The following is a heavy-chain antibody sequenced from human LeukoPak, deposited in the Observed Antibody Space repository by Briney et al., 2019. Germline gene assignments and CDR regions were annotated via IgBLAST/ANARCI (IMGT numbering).Heavy chain of an antibody. Sequence: SETLSLTCTVSGGSISSGSYYWSWIRQPAGKGLEWIGRIYTSGSTNYNPSLKSRVTISVDTSKNQFSLKLSSVTAADTAVYYCASYYFDVSGYYDDYWGQGTLVTVSS. D-gene: IGHD3-22*01. CDR2: IYTSGST. CDR3: ASYYFDVSGYYDDY. J-gene: IGHJ4*02. V-gene: IGHV4-61*02. CDR1: GGSISSGSYY.